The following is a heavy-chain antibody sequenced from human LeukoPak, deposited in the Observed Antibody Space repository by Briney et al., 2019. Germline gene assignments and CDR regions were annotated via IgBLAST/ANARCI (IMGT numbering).Heavy chain of an antibody. CDR2: IKSDGGST. CDR1: RFTFSSYA. J-gene: IGHJ4*02. V-gene: IGHV3-64D*06. Sequence: GGSLRLSCSASRFTFSSYAMHWVRQAPGKGLECVSTIKSDGGSTYYADSVKGRLTISRDNSKNTLYLQVSSLRAEDTAMYYCTSIRSPRRIFDYWGQGTLVTVSS. CDR3: TSIRSPRRIFDY. D-gene: IGHD2-2*01.